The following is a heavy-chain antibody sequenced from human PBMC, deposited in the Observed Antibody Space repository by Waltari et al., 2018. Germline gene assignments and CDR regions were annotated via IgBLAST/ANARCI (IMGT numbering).Heavy chain of an antibody. CDR3: ATTGDLYYENSRYGLLGY. V-gene: IGHV1-2*06. J-gene: IGHJ4*02. CDR2: INPTNGHT. D-gene: IGHD3-22*01. Sequence: QVQLVQSGAEVKKPGASVKVSCKASGYSFNDYYIYWVRQAPGQGLDWMGRINPTNGHTAHPQRFQVSVTMTSDTSISTAYMELSSLTSDDTAVYYCATTGDLYYENSRYGLLGYWGQGTRVTVSS. CDR1: GYSFNDYY.